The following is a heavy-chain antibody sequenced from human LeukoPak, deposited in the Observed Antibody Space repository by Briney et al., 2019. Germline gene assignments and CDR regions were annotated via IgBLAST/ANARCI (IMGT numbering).Heavy chain of an antibody. CDR2: IWYDGSNK. D-gene: IGHD1-26*01. CDR1: GFTFSSYG. CDR3: AKDRGGSYAFDY. J-gene: IGHJ4*02. Sequence: GGSLRLSCAASGFTFSSYGMHWVRQAPGKGLEWVAVIWYDGSNKYYADSAKGRFTISRDNSKNTLYLQMNSLRAEDTAVYYCAKDRGGSYAFDYWGQGTLVTVSS. V-gene: IGHV3-33*06.